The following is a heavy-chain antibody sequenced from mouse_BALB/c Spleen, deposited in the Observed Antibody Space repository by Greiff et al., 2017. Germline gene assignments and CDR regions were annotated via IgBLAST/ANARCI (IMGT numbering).Heavy chain of an antibody. Sequence: VQLQQPGAELVKPGASVKMSCKASGYTFTSYWMHWVKQRPGQGLEWIGTIDPSDSYTSYNQKFKGKATLTVDTSSSTAYMQLSSLTSEDSAVYNCTRGIWVRSYYFDYWGQGTTLTVSS. D-gene: IGHD2-14*01. CDR2: IDPSDSYT. CDR1: GYTFTSYW. J-gene: IGHJ2*01. CDR3: TRGIWVRSYYFDY. V-gene: IGHV1S127*01.